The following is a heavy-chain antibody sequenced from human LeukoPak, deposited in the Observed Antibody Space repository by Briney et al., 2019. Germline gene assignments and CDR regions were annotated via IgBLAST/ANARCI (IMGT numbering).Heavy chain of an antibody. CDR1: GFTFSSYG. CDR3: AKDSVLTGYSSGWYSENWFDP. D-gene: IGHD6-19*01. J-gene: IGHJ5*02. V-gene: IGHV3-30*18. CDR2: ISYDGSNK. Sequence: GGSLRLSCAASGFTFSSYGMQWVRQAPGKGLEWVAVISYDGSNKYYADSVKGRFTISRDNSKNALYLQMNSLRAEDTAVYYCAKDSVLTGYSSGWYSENWFDPWGQGTLVTVSS.